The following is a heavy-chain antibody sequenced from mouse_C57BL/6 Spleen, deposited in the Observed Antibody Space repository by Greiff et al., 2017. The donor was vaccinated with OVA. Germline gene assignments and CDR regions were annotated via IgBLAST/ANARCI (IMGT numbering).Heavy chain of an antibody. Sequence: EVKLLESGPGMVKPSQSLSLTCTVTGYSITSGYDWHWIRHFPGNKLEWMGYISYSGSTNYNPSLKSRISITHDTSKNHFFLKLNSVTTEDTATYYCARAPPYYYGSSYEAMDYWGQGTSVTVSS. J-gene: IGHJ4*01. D-gene: IGHD1-1*01. V-gene: IGHV3-1*01. CDR1: GYSITSGYD. CDR2: ISYSGST. CDR3: ARAPPYYYGSSYEAMDY.